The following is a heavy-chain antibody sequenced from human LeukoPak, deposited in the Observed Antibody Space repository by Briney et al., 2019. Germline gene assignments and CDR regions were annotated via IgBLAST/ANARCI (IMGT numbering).Heavy chain of an antibody. D-gene: IGHD1-26*01. Sequence: SETLSLTCTVSGGSISISSYYWGWIRQPPGKWLEWIGSSYYNGSTYYNPSLKGRVTISVDTSKNQFSLKLSSVTAADTAVYYCARLLSYYYMDVWGKGTPVTVSS. CDR3: ARLLSYYYMDV. CDR2: SYYNGST. V-gene: IGHV4-39*07. CDR1: GGSISISSYY. J-gene: IGHJ6*03.